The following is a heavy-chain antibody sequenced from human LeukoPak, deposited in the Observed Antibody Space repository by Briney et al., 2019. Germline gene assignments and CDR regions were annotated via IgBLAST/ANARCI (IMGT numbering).Heavy chain of an antibody. Sequence: GGSLRLSCAASGLIVSSNYIRWVRQAPGKGLEWVSFIYSGGSIYYADSVKGRFTISRDNSKNTLYLQMNSLRAEHTAVYYCARDPSRGLYYFDHWGQGTLVTVSS. CDR1: GLIVSSNY. D-gene: IGHD3/OR15-3a*01. J-gene: IGHJ4*02. CDR3: ARDPSRGLYYFDH. V-gene: IGHV3-53*01. CDR2: IYSGGSI.